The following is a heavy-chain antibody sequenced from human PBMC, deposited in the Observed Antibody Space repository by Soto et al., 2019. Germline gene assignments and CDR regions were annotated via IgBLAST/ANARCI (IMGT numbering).Heavy chain of an antibody. D-gene: IGHD3-3*01. CDR3: ARLVDLRRWFDP. Sequence: SSETLSLTCTVSGGSISSYYWSWIRQPPGKGLEWIGYIYYSGSTNYNPSLKSRVTISVDTSKNQFSLKLSSVTAADTAVYYCARLVDLRRWFDPWGQGTLVTVSS. J-gene: IGHJ5*02. V-gene: IGHV4-59*01. CDR2: IYYSGST. CDR1: GGSISSYY.